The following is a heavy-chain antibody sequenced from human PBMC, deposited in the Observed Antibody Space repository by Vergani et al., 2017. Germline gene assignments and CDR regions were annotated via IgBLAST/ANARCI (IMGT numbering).Heavy chain of an antibody. CDR2: IKQDGSEK. CDR1: GFTFSSYA. V-gene: IGHV3-7*03. Sequence: VQLLESGGGLVQPGGSLRLSCAASGFTFSSYAMSWVRQAPGKGLEWVANIKQDGSEKYYVDSVKGRFTISRDNAKNSLYLQMNSLRAEDTAVYYCAKVRHIVVVPASLSRPLDYWGQGTLVTVSS. CDR3: AKVRHIVVVPASLSRPLDY. D-gene: IGHD2-2*01. J-gene: IGHJ4*02.